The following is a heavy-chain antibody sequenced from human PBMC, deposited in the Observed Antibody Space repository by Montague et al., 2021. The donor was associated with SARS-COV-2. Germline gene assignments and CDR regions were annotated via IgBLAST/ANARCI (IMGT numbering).Heavy chain of an antibody. CDR3: ARDPWHITIFGVVTRYGMDV. CDR1: GGSVSSGSYY. Sequence: SETLSLTCTVSGGSVSSGSYYRSWIRQPPGKGLEWIGYIYYSGSTNYNPSLKSRVTISVDTSKNQFSLKLSSVTAADTAVYYCARDPWHITIFGVVTRYGMDVWGQGTTVTVSS. D-gene: IGHD3-3*01. V-gene: IGHV4-61*01. CDR2: IYYSGST. J-gene: IGHJ6*02.